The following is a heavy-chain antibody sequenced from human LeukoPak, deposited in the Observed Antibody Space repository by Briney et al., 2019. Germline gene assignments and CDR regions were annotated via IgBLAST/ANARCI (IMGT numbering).Heavy chain of an antibody. J-gene: IGHJ5*02. V-gene: IGHV7-4-1*02. CDR2: INTDTGNP. Sequence: ASVKVSCKASGYTFTNYAMNWVRQAPGQGLEWMGWINTDTGNPTYVQGFTRRLVFSLDTSASTAYLQISSLKAENTAVYYCAKTFFGHQEPVLHHWFRPRGQGTLVTVSS. D-gene: IGHD3-3*01. CDR1: GYTFTNYA. CDR3: AKTFFGHQEPVLHHWFRP.